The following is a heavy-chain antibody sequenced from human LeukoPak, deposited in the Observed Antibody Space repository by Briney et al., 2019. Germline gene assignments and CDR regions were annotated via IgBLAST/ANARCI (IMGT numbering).Heavy chain of an antibody. CDR2: ISYDGSNK. Sequence: GGSLRLSCAASGFTFSSYGMHWVRQAPGKGLEWVAVISYDGSNKYYGDSVKGRFTISRDNSKNTLYLQMNSLRAEDTAVYYCAKVGDYYGSGKYSNFDYWGQGTLVTVSS. V-gene: IGHV3-30*18. D-gene: IGHD3-10*01. CDR1: GFTFSSYG. J-gene: IGHJ4*02. CDR3: AKVGDYYGSGKYSNFDY.